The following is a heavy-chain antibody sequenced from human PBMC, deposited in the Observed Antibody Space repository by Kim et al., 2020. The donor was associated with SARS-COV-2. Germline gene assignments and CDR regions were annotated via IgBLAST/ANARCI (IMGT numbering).Heavy chain of an antibody. Sequence: YHPSLKRRVTISGDTSKNQFSLKLSSVTAADTAVYYCARTNPARYWGQGTLVTVSS. CDR3: ARTNPARY. J-gene: IGHJ4*02. V-gene: IGHV4-39*01.